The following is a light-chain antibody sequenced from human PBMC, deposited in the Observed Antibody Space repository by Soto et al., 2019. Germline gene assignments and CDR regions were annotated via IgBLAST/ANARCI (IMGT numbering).Light chain of an antibody. CDR3: LQDYNYPRT. CDR2: AAS. Sequence: IQMTQSPSSLSASVGDRVTITXQASQDISNDLDWFQQKPGKAPKLLIYAASSLQSGVPSRFSGSGSGTDFTLTISSLQPEDFATYYCLQDYNYPRTFGQGTKVDI. CDR1: QDISND. V-gene: IGKV1-6*01. J-gene: IGKJ1*01.